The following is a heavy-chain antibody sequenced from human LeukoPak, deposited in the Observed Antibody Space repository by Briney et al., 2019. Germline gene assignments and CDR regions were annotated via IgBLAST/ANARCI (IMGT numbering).Heavy chain of an antibody. CDR3: ARDYADYVGYFFFDY. Sequence: GVSLRLSCAASGFTVNNYAMNWVRQAPGKGLEWVSSISGGGETTYYADSAKGRFTISRDNSQNTLYLQMNSLRAEDTAVYYCARDYADYVGYFFFDYWGQGTLVTVSS. V-gene: IGHV3-23*01. CDR2: ISGGGETT. D-gene: IGHD4-17*01. J-gene: IGHJ4*02. CDR1: GFTVNNYA.